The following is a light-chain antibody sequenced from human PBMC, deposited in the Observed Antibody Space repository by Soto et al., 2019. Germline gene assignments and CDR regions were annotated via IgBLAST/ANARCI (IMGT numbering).Light chain of an antibody. J-gene: IGKJ5*01. CDR3: QQRASWVT. CDR1: QSVGGD. CDR2: GAS. Sequence: IVMTQSPATLSVSPGERATLSCRASQSVGGDLAWYQRKPGQAPRLLIYGASSRAPGIPARFSGSGSGTEFTLTISSLQSEDFAVYYCQQRASWVTFGQGTRLEIK. V-gene: IGKV3-15*01.